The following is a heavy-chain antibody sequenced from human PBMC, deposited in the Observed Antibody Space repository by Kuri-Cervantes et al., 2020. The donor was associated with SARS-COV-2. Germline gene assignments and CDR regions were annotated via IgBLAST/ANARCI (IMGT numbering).Heavy chain of an antibody. CDR2: INPNSGGT. J-gene: IGHJ4*02. CDR1: GYTSTGYY. CDR3: ATYFAYRYSSSSFDY. V-gene: IGHV1-2*02. D-gene: IGHD6-6*01. Sequence: ASVKVSCKASGYTSTGYYMHWVRQAPGQGLEWMGWINPNSGGTNYAQKFQGRVTMTEDTSTDTAYMELSSLRSEDTAVYYCATYFAYRYSSSSFDYWGQGTLVTVSS.